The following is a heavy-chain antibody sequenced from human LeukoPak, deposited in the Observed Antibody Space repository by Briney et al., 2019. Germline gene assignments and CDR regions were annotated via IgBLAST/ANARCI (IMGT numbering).Heavy chain of an antibody. CDR2: ISVDGESA. CDR3: AQGVGSGWYPH. V-gene: IGHV3-23*01. J-gene: IGHJ4*02. CDR1: GFSISTSG. Sequence: GGSLRLSCTVSGFSISTSGMSWVRQAQGKGLQTISAISVDGESAYYADSVKGRFTISRDNSKNTLYLQMNSLRVEDTPVYYCAQGVGSGWYPHWGQGSLVSVSS. D-gene: IGHD6-19*01.